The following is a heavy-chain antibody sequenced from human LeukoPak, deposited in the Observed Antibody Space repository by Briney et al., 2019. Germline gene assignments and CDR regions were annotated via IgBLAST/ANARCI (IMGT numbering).Heavy chain of an antibody. CDR3: ARTVLLWFGELNAFDY. D-gene: IGHD3-10*01. Sequence: SETLSLTCIVSGGSISSYYWSWIRQPPGKGLEWIGYIYYSGSTNYNPSLKSRVTISVDTSKNQFSLKLSSVTAADTAVYYCARTVLLWFGELNAFDYWGQGTLVTVSS. CDR2: IYYSGST. CDR1: GGSISSYY. V-gene: IGHV4-59*01. J-gene: IGHJ4*02.